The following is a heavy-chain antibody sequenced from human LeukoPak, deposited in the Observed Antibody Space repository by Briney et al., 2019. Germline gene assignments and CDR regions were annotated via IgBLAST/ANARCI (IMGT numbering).Heavy chain of an antibody. D-gene: IGHD3-10*01. V-gene: IGHV3-23*01. J-gene: IGHJ6*02. CDR2: ISGSGGST. Sequence: GGSLRLSCAASGFTFSSYAMSWVRQAPGKGLEWVSAISGSGGSTYYADSVKGRFTISRDNSKNTLYLQMNSLRAEDTAVYYCAKTMVRGVIRSGGMDVWGQGTTVTVSS. CDR1: GFTFSSYA. CDR3: AKTMVRGVIRSGGMDV.